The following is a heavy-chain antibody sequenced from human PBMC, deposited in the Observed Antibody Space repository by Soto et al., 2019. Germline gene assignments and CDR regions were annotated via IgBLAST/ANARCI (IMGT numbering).Heavy chain of an antibody. Sequence: QVPLVQSGAEVKKPGSSVKVSCKASGGTFSSYTISWVRQAPGPGLEWMGRIIPILGIANYAQKFQGRVTITADKSTSPAYMELSSLRSEDTAVYYCARDRRGNDFWSGYPFDYWGQGTLVTVSS. CDR3: ARDRRGNDFWSGYPFDY. V-gene: IGHV1-69*08. CDR1: GGTFSSYT. D-gene: IGHD3-3*01. J-gene: IGHJ4*02. CDR2: IIPILGIA.